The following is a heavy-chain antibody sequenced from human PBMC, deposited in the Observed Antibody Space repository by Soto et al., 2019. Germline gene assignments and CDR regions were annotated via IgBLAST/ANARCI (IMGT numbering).Heavy chain of an antibody. D-gene: IGHD3-10*01. J-gene: IGHJ4*02. CDR3: AKGVLRAYYGSGSPDY. V-gene: IGHV3-23*01. CDR1: GFTFSSYA. Sequence: GGSLRLSCAASGFTFSSYAMSWVRQAPGKGLEWVSAISGSGGSTYYADSVKGRFTISRDNSKNTLCLQMNSLRAEDTAVYYCAKGVLRAYYGSGSPDYWGQGTLVTVSS. CDR2: ISGSGGST.